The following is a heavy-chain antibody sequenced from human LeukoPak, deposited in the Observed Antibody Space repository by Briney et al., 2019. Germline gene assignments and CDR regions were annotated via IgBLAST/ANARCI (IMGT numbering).Heavy chain of an antibody. CDR2: IRYDGSNK. CDR3: AKVPAAGRYYMDV. CDR1: GFTFSSYG. D-gene: IGHD2-2*01. V-gene: IGHV3-30*02. J-gene: IGHJ6*03. Sequence: GGSLRLSCAASGFTFSSYGMHWVRQAPGKGREWVAFIRYDGSNKYYADSVKGRFTISRDNSKNTLYLQMNSLRAEDTAVYYCAKVPAAGRYYMDVWGKGTTVTISS.